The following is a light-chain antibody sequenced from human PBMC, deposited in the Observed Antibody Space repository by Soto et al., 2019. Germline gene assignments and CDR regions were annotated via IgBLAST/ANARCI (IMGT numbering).Light chain of an antibody. CDR3: QQYSSTFWT. V-gene: IGKV3-20*01. Sequence: EIVLTQSPGTLSLSPGERTTLSCRASQSISSSYLAWYQQKPGQAPRLLVYGASSGATGIPDRFSGSGSGTDFTLTISRLEPEDFALYYCQQYSSTFWTLGQGTKVDIK. CDR1: QSISSSY. J-gene: IGKJ1*01. CDR2: GAS.